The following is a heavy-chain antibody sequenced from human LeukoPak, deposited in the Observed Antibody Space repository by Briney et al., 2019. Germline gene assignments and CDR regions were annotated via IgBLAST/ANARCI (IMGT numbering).Heavy chain of an antibody. Sequence: GGSLRLSRAASGFTFSNYAMSWVRQAPGKGLEWVSSMSGSGGNTYYADSVKGRFTISRDNSKNTLYLQMNNLRAEDTALYYCAKNQGQWLVSVDYWGQGTLVTVSS. CDR3: AKNQGQWLVSVDY. V-gene: IGHV3-23*01. CDR1: GFTFSNYA. D-gene: IGHD6-19*01. J-gene: IGHJ4*02. CDR2: MSGSGGNT.